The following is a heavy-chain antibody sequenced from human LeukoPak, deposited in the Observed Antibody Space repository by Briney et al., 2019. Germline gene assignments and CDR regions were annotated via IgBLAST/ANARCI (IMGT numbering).Heavy chain of an antibody. Sequence: GGSLRLSCAASGFTFSSYEMNWVRQAPGKGLEWVSYISRSGSTIYYADSGKGRFTISRDNAKNSMYLQMNSLRAEDKAVYYCAREGALPNAFDIWGQGTMVTVSS. CDR1: GFTFSSYE. V-gene: IGHV3-48*03. CDR3: AREGALPNAFDI. CDR2: ISRSGSTI. J-gene: IGHJ3*02. D-gene: IGHD4/OR15-4a*01.